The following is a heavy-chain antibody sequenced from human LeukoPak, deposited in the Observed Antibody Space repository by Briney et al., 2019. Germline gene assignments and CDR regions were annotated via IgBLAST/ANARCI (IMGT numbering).Heavy chain of an antibody. V-gene: IGHV3-64*01. Sequence: PGGSLRLSCAASGFIFSRYIMHWVRQAPGKGLEYVSAISYNGGSRYYGNFVKGRFNISRDNSKNTLYLQMGSLRVEDMAVYYCARGDDLLLFDFWGQGTLVTVSS. CDR3: ARGDDLLLFDF. D-gene: IGHD3-9*01. J-gene: IGHJ4*02. CDR2: ISYNGGSR. CDR1: GFIFSRYI.